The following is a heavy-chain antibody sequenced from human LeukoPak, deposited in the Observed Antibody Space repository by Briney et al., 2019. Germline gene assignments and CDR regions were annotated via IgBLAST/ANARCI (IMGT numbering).Heavy chain of an antibody. D-gene: IGHD1-26*01. CDR2: ISGSGRST. Sequence: PGGSLRLSCAGSGFTFNTSAMSWVRQAPGKGLEWVSAISGSGRSTYYTDSVRGRSTISRDNSKNTLYLQMNSLRAEDTAVYFCAKGRGTRVYNWFDTWGQGILVTVSS. CDR1: GFTFNTSA. J-gene: IGHJ5*02. CDR3: AKGRGTRVYNWFDT. V-gene: IGHV3-23*01.